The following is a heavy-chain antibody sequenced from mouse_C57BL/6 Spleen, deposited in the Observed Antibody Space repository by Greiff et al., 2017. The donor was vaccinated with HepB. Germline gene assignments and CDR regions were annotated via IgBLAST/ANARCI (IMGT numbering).Heavy chain of an antibody. Sequence: VQVVESGAELARPGASVKLSCKASGYTFTSYGISWVKQRTGQGLEWIGEIYPRSGNTYYNEKFKGKATLTADKSSSTAYMELRSLTSEDSAVYFCARSPFITTVVASGYFDYWGQGTTLTVSS. D-gene: IGHD1-1*01. CDR2: IYPRSGNT. CDR1: GYTFTSYG. CDR3: ARSPFITTVVASGYFDY. J-gene: IGHJ2*01. V-gene: IGHV1-81*01.